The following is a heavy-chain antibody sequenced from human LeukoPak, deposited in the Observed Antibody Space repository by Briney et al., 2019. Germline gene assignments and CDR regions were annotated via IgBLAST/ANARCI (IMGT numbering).Heavy chain of an antibody. CDR1: GFTFSSYG. Sequence: GRSLRLSCAASGFTFSSYGMHWVRQAPGKGLEWVAVIWYDGSNKYYADSVKGRFTISRDNSKNTLYLQMNSLRAEDTAVYYCAKDRAAAVYYFDYWGQGTLVTVSS. J-gene: IGHJ4*02. CDR2: IWYDGSNK. V-gene: IGHV3-33*06. D-gene: IGHD6-13*01. CDR3: AKDRAAAVYYFDY.